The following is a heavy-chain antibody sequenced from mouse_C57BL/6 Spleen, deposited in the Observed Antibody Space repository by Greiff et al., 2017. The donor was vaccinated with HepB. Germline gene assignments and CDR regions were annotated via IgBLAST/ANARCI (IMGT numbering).Heavy chain of an antibody. D-gene: IGHD1-1*01. CDR1: GFSLTSYG. V-gene: IGHV2-2*01. CDR2: IWSGGST. CDR3: SRDYGRDYYAMDY. Sequence: VHLVESGPGLVQPSQSLSITCTVSGFSLTSYGVHWVRQSPGKGLEWLGVIWSGGSTDYNAAFISRLSISKDNSKSQVFFKMNSLQADDTAIYYCSRDYGRDYYAMDYWGQGTSVTVSS. J-gene: IGHJ4*01.